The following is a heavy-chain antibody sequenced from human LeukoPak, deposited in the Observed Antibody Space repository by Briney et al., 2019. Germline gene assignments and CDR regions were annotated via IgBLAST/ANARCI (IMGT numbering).Heavy chain of an antibody. Sequence: GASVKVSCKASGYTFTSYAMHWVRQAPGQRLEWMGWINAGNGNTKYSQEFQGRVTITRDTSASTAYMELSSLRSEDTAVYYCARTFGELQYFVYWGQGTLVTVSS. CDR2: INAGNGNT. V-gene: IGHV1-3*03. J-gene: IGHJ4*02. CDR3: ARTFGELQYFVY. CDR1: GYTFTSYA. D-gene: IGHD3-10*01.